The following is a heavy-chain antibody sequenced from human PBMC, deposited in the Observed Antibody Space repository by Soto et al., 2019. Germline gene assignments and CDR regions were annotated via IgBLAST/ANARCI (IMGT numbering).Heavy chain of an antibody. V-gene: IGHV4-59*01. CDR3: ARVASPYYYGSGSYIWFDP. CDR1: GGSISSYY. D-gene: IGHD3-10*01. CDR2: IYYSGST. J-gene: IGHJ5*02. Sequence: SETLSLTCTVSGGSISSYYWSWIRQPPGKGPEWIGYIYYSGSTNYNPSLKSRVTISVDTSKNQFSLKLSSVTAADTAVYYCARVASPYYYGSGSYIWFDPWGQGTLVTVSS.